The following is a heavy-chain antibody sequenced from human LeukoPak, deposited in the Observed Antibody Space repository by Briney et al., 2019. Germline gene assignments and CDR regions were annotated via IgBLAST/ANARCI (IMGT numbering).Heavy chain of an antibody. CDR3: ARGGGGYSGYDETGSFGY. J-gene: IGHJ4*02. D-gene: IGHD5-12*01. CDR2: ISGSGSTI. CDR1: GFTFSSYE. V-gene: IGHV3-48*03. Sequence: GGSLRLSCAASGFTFSSYEMNWVRQAPGKGLEGVSYISGSGSTIYYADSVKGRFTISRDNAKNSLYLQVNSLRAEDTAVYYCARGGGGYSGYDETGSFGYWGQGTLVTVSS.